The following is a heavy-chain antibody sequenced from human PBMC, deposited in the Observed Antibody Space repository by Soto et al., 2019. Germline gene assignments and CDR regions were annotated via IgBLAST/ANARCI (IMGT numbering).Heavy chain of an antibody. D-gene: IGHD6-19*01. CDR1: GYTFTSYG. V-gene: IGHV1-18*01. J-gene: IGHJ4*02. CDR3: ARESYFDDLIAVAGIPDY. Sequence: GAPVKVSCKASGYTFTSYGISWVRQAPGQGLEWMGWISAYNGNTNYAQKLQGRVTMTTDASTSTAYMGLRSLRSDDTAVYYCARESYFDDLIAVAGIPDYWGQGTLVTVSS. CDR2: ISAYNGNT.